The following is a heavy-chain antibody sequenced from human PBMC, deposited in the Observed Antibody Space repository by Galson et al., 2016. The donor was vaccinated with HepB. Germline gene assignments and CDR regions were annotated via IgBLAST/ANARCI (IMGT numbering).Heavy chain of an antibody. Sequence: SVKVSCKASGYTFSGFYIHWVRQAPGQGLEWMGWINPNSGVTTYAQKFQGRVTMTRDTSISTVYMEPSSLRSDDTAMYYCAREAKPYGDIDSWGQGTLVTVSS. V-gene: IGHV1-2*02. CDR1: GYTFSGFY. J-gene: IGHJ4*02. D-gene: IGHD4-17*01. CDR2: INPNSGVT. CDR3: AREAKPYGDIDS.